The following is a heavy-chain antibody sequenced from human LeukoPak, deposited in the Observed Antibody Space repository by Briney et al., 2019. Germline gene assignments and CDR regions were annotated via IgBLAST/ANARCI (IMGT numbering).Heavy chain of an antibody. V-gene: IGHV3-7*01. CDR1: GFTFSRYW. CDR2: IKQDGSEK. D-gene: IGHD6-13*01. CDR3: ARGNHGIAAAAEIDY. J-gene: IGHJ4*02. Sequence: GGSLRLSCAASGFTFSRYWMSWVRQAPGKGLELVANIKQDGSEKYFVDSVKGRFTISRDNSKNTLYLQMNSLRAEDTAVYCCARGNHGIAAAAEIDYWGQGTLVTVSS.